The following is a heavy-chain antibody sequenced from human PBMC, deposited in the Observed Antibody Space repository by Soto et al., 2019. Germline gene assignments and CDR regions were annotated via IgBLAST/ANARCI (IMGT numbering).Heavy chain of an antibody. J-gene: IGHJ4*02. CDR2: IYYSGST. D-gene: IGHD3-9*01. CDR3: ARHKRHYDILTGYRSSGVDY. CDR1: GGSISSYY. V-gene: IGHV4-59*08. Sequence: SETLSLTCTVSGGSISSYYWSWIRQPPGKGLEWIGYIYYSGSTNYNPSLKSRVTISVDTSKNQFSLKLSSVTAADTAVYYRARHKRHYDILTGYRSSGVDYWGQGTLVTVSS.